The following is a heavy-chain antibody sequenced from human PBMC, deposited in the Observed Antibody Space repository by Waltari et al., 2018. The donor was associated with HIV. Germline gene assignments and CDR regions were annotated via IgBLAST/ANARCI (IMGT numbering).Heavy chain of an antibody. CDR3: ARGGVGPLWFRSYRLDY. Sequence: EVQLVESGGGLIQPGGSLRLSCAASGFTVISNYMSWVRQAPGKGLEWVSVIYSGGSTYYADSVKGRFTISRDNSKNTLYLQMNSLRAEDTAVYYCARGGVGPLWFRSYRLDYWGQGTLVTVSS. D-gene: IGHD3-16*02. J-gene: IGHJ4*02. V-gene: IGHV3-53*01. CDR2: IYSGGST. CDR1: GFTVISNY.